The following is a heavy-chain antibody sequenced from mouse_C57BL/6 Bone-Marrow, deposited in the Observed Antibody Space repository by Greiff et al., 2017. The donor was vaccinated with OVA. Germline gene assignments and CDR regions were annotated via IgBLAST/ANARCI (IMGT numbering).Heavy chain of an antibody. D-gene: IGHD2-3*01. CDR2: IDPSDSET. J-gene: IGHJ3*01. V-gene: IGHV1-52*01. CDR3: ARMGYYPFAY. Sequence: VQLQQSGAELVRPGSSVKLSCKASGYTFTSYWMHWVKQRPIQGLEWIGNIDPSDSETHYNQKFKDKATLTVDKSSSTAYMQLSSLTSEDSAVYYCARMGYYPFAYWGQGTLVTVSA. CDR1: GYTFTSYW.